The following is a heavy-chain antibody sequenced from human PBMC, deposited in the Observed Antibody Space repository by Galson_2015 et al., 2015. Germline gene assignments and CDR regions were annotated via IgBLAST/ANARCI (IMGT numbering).Heavy chain of an antibody. CDR3: ARESYGFWRGSRGWFDP. CDR1: GFTFSSYA. Sequence: SLRLSCAASGFTFSSYAMHWVRQAPSKGLEWVAVISYDGSNKYYADSVKGRFTISRDNSKNTLYLQMNSLRAEDTAVYYCARESYGFWRGSRGWFDPWGQGTLVTVSS. V-gene: IGHV3-30*01. D-gene: IGHD3-3*01. CDR2: ISYDGSNK. J-gene: IGHJ5*02.